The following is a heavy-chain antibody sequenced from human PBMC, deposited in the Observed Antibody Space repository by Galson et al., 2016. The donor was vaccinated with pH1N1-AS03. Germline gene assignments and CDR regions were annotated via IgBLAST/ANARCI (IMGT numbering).Heavy chain of an antibody. V-gene: IGHV3-74*01. CDR2: ISNDGRNV. J-gene: IGHJ6*02. CDR3: ARRNPNPNFAIWYQHDYGMDV. CDR1: GFTFSMSY. D-gene: IGHD2-2*01. Sequence: SLRLSCAASGFTFSMSYIHWVRQAPGKGLEWVSRISNDGRNVRYADVVKGRFAASRDNAKNTVFLQMNSLRADDTAVYFCARRNPNPNFAIWYQHDYGMDVWGQGTTVTVSS.